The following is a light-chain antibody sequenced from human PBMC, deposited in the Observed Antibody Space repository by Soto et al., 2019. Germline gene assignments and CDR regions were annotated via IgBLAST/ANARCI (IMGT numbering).Light chain of an antibody. J-gene: IGKJ1*01. CDR1: QSASTF. Sequence: DIQMTQSPSTLSASVGDRVTITCRASQSASTFLAWYQQKPGQAPKLLIYDASTLQSGVPSRFSASGSGTEFALTISGLQPDDFAVYYCQQYNRYAVTFGQGTKVDTK. V-gene: IGKV1-5*01. CDR3: QQYNRYAVT. CDR2: DAS.